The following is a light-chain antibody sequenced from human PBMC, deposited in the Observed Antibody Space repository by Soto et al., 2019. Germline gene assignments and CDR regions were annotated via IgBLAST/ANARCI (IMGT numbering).Light chain of an antibody. V-gene: IGLV1-44*01. CDR1: SSNIGSNN. Sequence: QSVLTQPPSASGTPGQRVTISCSGSSSNIGSNNVTWYQQLPGTAPKLLIYNNNHRPSGVPDRFSGSKSGTSASLAIIGLQAEDEADYYCAAWDDSMNGLVFGTGTKLTVL. J-gene: IGLJ1*01. CDR3: AAWDDSMNGLV. CDR2: NNN.